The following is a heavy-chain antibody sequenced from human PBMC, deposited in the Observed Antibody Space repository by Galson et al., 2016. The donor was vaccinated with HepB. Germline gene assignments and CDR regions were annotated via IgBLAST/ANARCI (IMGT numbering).Heavy chain of an antibody. CDR2: ISGSGDNT. D-gene: IGHD3-3*01. CDR1: GFRFSNYV. V-gene: IGHV3-23*01. J-gene: IGHJ4*02. Sequence: SLRLSCAASGFRFSNYVMSWVRQSPRKGLEWVSAISGSGDNTYYGDSVKGRFTISRDNSKNTLYLQMNTLRAEDTAVYYCATGGGPSGGEDMDNWGQGTLVTVSS. CDR3: ATGGGPSGGEDMDN.